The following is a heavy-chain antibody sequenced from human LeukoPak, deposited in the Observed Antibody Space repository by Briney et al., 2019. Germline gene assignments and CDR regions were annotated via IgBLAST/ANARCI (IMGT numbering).Heavy chain of an antibody. J-gene: IGHJ4*02. V-gene: IGHV4-59*01. CDR2: IYYSGST. D-gene: IGHD3-9*01. Sequence: SSETLSLTCTVSGGSISSYYWSWIRQPPGTGLEWIGYIYYSGSTNYNPSLKSRVTISVDTSKNQFSLKLSSVTAADTAVHYCARAAYYDILAGYNYWGQGTLVTVSS. CDR3: ARAAYYDILAGYNY. CDR1: GGSISSYY.